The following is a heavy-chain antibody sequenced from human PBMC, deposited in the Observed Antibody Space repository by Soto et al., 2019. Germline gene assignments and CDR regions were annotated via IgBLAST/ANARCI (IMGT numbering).Heavy chain of an antibody. D-gene: IGHD3-10*01. CDR1: GFTFGRFE. Sequence: PGGSLRLSVTASGFTFGRFELLWVRQAPGKGLEWISYISSSGSTAYYASSVEGRFTISRDNANNSVYLQMDSLRAEDTALYYCTRAAWFPYLSFYWGQGALVTVSS. CDR3: TRAAWFPYLSFY. J-gene: IGHJ4*02. V-gene: IGHV3-48*03. CDR2: ISSSGSTA.